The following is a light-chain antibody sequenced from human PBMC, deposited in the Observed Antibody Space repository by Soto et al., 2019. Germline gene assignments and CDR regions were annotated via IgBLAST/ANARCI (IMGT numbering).Light chain of an antibody. Sequence: DIQMTQSPSSLSASVGDRVTITCRASQSIRNYLSWYQQKPGKAPKLQINVASTLQSGVPSRFSGSGSGTDFTLAISSLQPEDFATYYCQQSSSTPQTFGGGTRVEIK. J-gene: IGKJ4*01. CDR1: QSIRNY. CDR3: QQSSSTPQT. V-gene: IGKV1-39*01. CDR2: VAS.